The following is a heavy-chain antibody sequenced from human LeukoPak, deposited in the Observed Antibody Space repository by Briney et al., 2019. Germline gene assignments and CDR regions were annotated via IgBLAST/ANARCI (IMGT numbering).Heavy chain of an antibody. Sequence: GGSLRLSCAASGFSFSSNGMHWVRRAPGKGLEWVAVIWYDGSNRYYADSVKGRFTISRDNSKNTLYVQMNSLRAEDTAVYYCARAYCSGGSCYGLDVWGEGTTVTVSS. V-gene: IGHV3-33*01. CDR1: GFSFSSNG. CDR3: ARAYCSGGSCYGLDV. D-gene: IGHD2-15*01. J-gene: IGHJ6*04. CDR2: IWYDGSNR.